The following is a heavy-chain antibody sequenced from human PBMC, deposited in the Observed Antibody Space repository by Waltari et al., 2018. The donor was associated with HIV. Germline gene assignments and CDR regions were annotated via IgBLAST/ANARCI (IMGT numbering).Heavy chain of an antibody. CDR3: ARDRVIDIVVVPAADFDY. J-gene: IGHJ4*02. D-gene: IGHD2-2*01. V-gene: IGHV4-39*07. Sequence: QLQLQESGPGLVKPSETLSLTCTVSGGSISSSSYYWGWIRQPPGKGLEWIGSIYYSGSTDYNPSLKRRVTISVDTSKNQFSLKLSSVTAADTAVYYCARDRVIDIVVVPAADFDYWGQGTLVTVSS. CDR2: IYYSGST. CDR1: GGSISSSSYY.